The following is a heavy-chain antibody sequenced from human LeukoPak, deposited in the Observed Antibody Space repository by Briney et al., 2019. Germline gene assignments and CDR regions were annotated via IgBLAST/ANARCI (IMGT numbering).Heavy chain of an antibody. D-gene: IGHD3-22*01. CDR1: GGTFSSYA. CDR2: IIPIFGTA. V-gene: IGHV1-69*05. CDR3: ARAKYYYDSSGYREMDY. J-gene: IGHJ4*02. Sequence: SVKVSCKASGGTFSSYAISWVRQASGQGLEWMGRIIPIFGTANYAQKFQGRVTITTDESTSTAYMELSSLRSEDTAVYYCARAKYYYDSSGYREMDYWGQGTLVTVSS.